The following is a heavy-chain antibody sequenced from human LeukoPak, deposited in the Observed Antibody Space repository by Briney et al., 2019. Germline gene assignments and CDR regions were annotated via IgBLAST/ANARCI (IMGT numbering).Heavy chain of an antibody. Sequence: GGSLRLSCAASGFTFSSYWMSWVRQAPGKGLEWVANIKKDGSEKYYVDSVKGRFTISRDNAKNSLYLQMNSLRAEDTAVYYCARVIIAAAGTYYYYYMDVWGKGTTVTVSS. J-gene: IGHJ6*03. CDR1: GFTFSSYW. D-gene: IGHD6-13*01. CDR3: ARVIIAAAGTYYYYYMDV. CDR2: IKKDGSEK. V-gene: IGHV3-7*01.